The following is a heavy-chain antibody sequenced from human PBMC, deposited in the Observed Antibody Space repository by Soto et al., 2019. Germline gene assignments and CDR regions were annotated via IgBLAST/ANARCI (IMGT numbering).Heavy chain of an antibody. CDR3: AREVGSGRGPTLDY. V-gene: IGHV1-8*01. Sequence: QVQLVQCGAEVKKRGASVKVSCKASGYTFTSYDINWVRQATGQGLEWMGWMNPNSGNTGYAQKFQGRVTMTRNTSISTAYMELSSLRSEDTAAYYCAREVGSGRGPTLDYWGQGTLVTVSS. CDR1: GYTFTSYD. D-gene: IGHD3-10*01. J-gene: IGHJ4*02. CDR2: MNPNSGNT.